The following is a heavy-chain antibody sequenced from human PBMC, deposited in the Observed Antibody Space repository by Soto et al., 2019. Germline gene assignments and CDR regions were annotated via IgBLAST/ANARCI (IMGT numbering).Heavy chain of an antibody. Sequence: EVQLVESGGGLVQPGVSLRLSCATSGFSFTIYWMSWVRQAPGRGLEWVANIKPDGGETYYVDSVRGRFTISRDNAKNSVYLQMNSLRPEDAAVYYCAREIPNLSFESWGQGTLVTVSS. D-gene: IGHD3-16*02. CDR3: AREIPNLSFES. CDR1: GFSFTIYW. CDR2: IKPDGGET. V-gene: IGHV3-7*01. J-gene: IGHJ4*02.